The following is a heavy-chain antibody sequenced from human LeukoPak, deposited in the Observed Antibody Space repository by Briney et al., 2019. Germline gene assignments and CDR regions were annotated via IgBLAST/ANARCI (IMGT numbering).Heavy chain of an antibody. J-gene: IGHJ4*02. Sequence: PSGTLSLTCTVSGDSISSTSYYWGWIRQPPGKGLEWIGSMYYSGSTYCNPSLKSRVTISVDTSKNQFSLKLSSVTAADTAVYYCARSEEADIVVVPAALNAYFDYWGQGTLVTVSS. CDR2: MYYSGST. D-gene: IGHD2-2*01. V-gene: IGHV4-39*01. CDR3: ARSEEADIVVVPAALNAYFDY. CDR1: GDSISSTSYY.